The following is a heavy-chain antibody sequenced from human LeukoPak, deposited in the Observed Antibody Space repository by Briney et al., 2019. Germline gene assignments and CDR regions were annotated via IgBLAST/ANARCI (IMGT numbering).Heavy chain of an antibody. D-gene: IGHD3-10*01. CDR2: INHSGST. CDR3: ARRGFDAFDI. CDR1: GGSFSGYY. J-gene: IGHJ3*02. V-gene: IGHV4-34*01. Sequence: SETLSLTCAVYGGSFSGYYWSWIRQPPGKGLEWIGEINHSGSTNYNPSLKSRVTISVDTSKNQFSLKLSSVTAADTAVYYCARRGFDAFDIWGQGTMVTISS.